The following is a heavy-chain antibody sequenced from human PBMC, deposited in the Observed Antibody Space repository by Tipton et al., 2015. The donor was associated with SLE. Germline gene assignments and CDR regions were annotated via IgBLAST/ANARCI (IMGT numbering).Heavy chain of an antibody. CDR1: GGSTSSTALY. J-gene: IGHJ5*02. CDR3: ARHGGFCSNGVCFNWFDP. D-gene: IGHD2-8*01. V-gene: IGHV4-39*01. CDR2: ISYSGTT. Sequence: TLSLTCTVSGGSTSSTALYWGWIRPPPGKGLEWIGTISYSGTTYNNPSLKSRVTISIDTSKKQFSLNLSSVTAADTAVYYCARHGGFCSNGVCFNWFDPWGQGTLVTVSS.